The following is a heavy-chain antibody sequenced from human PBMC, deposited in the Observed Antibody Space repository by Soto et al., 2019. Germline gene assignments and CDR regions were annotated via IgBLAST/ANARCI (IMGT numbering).Heavy chain of an antibody. Sequence: GGSLRLSCAASGFTVSNNYMRWVRQAPGKGLEWVSLIYSGGNTHYADSVKGRFTISRDNSKNTLFLQMNSLRVEDTAVYYCARDPPGIAASGAGGWGQGTLVTVYS. CDR3: ARDPPGIAASGAGG. CDR1: GFTVSNNY. J-gene: IGHJ4*02. CDR2: IYSGGNT. V-gene: IGHV3-53*01. D-gene: IGHD6-13*01.